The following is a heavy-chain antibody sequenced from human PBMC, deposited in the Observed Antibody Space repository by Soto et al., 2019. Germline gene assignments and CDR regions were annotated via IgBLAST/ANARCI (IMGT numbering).Heavy chain of an antibody. CDR2: INHSGST. CDR1: GGSFSGYY. J-gene: IGHJ4*02. CDR3: AREKRAAAGVFDY. D-gene: IGHD6-13*01. Sequence: QVQLQQWGAGLLKPSETLSLTCAVYGGSFSGYYWSWIRQPPGKGLEWIGEINHSGSTNYNPSLTSRVTISVDTSKNQFSLKLSSVTAADTAVYYCAREKRAAAGVFDYWGQGTLVTVSS. V-gene: IGHV4-34*01.